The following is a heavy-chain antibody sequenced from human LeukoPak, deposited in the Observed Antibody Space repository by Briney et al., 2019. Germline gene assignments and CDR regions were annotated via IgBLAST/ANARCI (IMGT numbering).Heavy chain of an antibody. D-gene: IGHD2-2*01. V-gene: IGHV3-7*01. J-gene: IGHJ4*02. CDR3: ARASVLGPNTDY. CDR1: GFSFSDYW. Sequence: GGSLRLSCAASGFSFSDYWMSWVRQTPGKGLEWVASIEQDGSEKNYVDSVEGRFTISRDNAKNSLYLHMNNLRADDTAVYYCARASVLGPNTDYWGQGTLVTVSS. CDR2: IEQDGSEK.